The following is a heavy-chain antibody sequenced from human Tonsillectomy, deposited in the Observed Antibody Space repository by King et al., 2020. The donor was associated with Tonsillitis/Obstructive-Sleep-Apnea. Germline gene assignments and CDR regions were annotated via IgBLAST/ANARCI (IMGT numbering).Heavy chain of an antibody. CDR3: AAGFVYRSSTSCSWYFDL. CDR1: GFTFTSSA. D-gene: IGHD2-2*01. V-gene: IGHV1-58*02. J-gene: IGHJ2*01. Sequence: QLVESGPEVKKPGTSVKVSCKASGFTFTSSAMQWVRQARGQRLEWIGWIVVGSGNTNYAQKFQERVTITRDMSTSTAYMELSSLRSGDTAVYYCAAGFVYRSSTSCSWYFDLWGRGTLVTVSS. CDR2: IVVGSGNT.